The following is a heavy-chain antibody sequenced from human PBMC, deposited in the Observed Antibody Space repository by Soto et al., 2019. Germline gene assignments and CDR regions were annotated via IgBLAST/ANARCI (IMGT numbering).Heavy chain of an antibody. V-gene: IGHV3-73*01. CDR2: IRSKANSYAT. CDR1: GFTFSSYA. D-gene: IGHD6-19*01. J-gene: IGHJ6*03. CDR3: TSLYSSGWPYYYYYYMDV. Sequence: PGGSLRLSCAASGFTFSSYAMHWVRQASGKGLEWVGRIRSKANSYATAYAASVKGRFTISRDDSKNTAYLQMNSLKTEDTAVYYCTSLYSSGWPYYYYYYMDVWGKGTTVTVSS.